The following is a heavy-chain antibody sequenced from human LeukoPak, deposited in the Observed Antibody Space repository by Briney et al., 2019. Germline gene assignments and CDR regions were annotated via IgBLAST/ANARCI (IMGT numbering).Heavy chain of an antibody. Sequence: PGGSLRLSCAVSGITLSNYGMSWVRQAPGRGLEWVAGISGSGGGTDYADSVKGRFTISRDNPKNTLYLQMNSLRAEDTAVYFCAKRGIVIRAVLVVGFHKEAYFFDCWGQGALVPVSS. CDR2: ISGSGGGT. CDR3: AKRGIVIRAVLVVGFHKEAYFFDC. CDR1: GITLSNYG. D-gene: IGHD3-16*01. J-gene: IGHJ4*02. V-gene: IGHV3-23*01.